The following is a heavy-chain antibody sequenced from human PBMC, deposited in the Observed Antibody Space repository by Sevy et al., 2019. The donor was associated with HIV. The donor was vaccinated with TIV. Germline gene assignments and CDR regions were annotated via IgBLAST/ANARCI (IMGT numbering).Heavy chain of an antibody. CDR3: AKAYPSYSGYDSNRFDP. D-gene: IGHD5-12*01. CDR2: IRYDGSNK. Sequence: GGSLRLSCAASGFTFSSYGMHWVRQAPGKGLEWVAFIRYDGSNKYYADSVKGRFTISRDNSKNTLYLQMNSLRAEDTAVYYCAKAYPSYSGYDSNRFDPWGQGTLVTVSS. V-gene: IGHV3-30*02. J-gene: IGHJ5*02. CDR1: GFTFSSYG.